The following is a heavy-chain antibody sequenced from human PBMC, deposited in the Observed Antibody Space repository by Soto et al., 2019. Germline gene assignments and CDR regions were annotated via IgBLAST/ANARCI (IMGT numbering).Heavy chain of an antibody. D-gene: IGHD4-4*01. CDR3: ARGEEDYNYYYYGMDV. V-gene: IGHV3-30-3*01. J-gene: IGHJ6*02. Sequence: GGSLRLSCAASGFTFSSYAMHWVRQAPGKGLEWVAVISYDGSNKYYADSVKGRFTISRDNSKNQFSLKLSSVTAADTAVYYCARGEEDYNYYYYGMDVWGQGTTVTVSS. CDR2: ISYDGSNK. CDR1: GFTFSSYA.